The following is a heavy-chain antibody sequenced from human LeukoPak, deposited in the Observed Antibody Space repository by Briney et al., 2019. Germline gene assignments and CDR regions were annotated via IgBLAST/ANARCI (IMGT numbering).Heavy chain of an antibody. V-gene: IGHV4-34*01. CDR1: GGSFSGYY. D-gene: IGHD6-6*01. Sequence: SETLSLTCAVYGGSFSGYYWSWIRQPPGKGLEWIGEINHSGSTNYNPSLKSRVTISVDTSKNQFSLKLSSVTAADTAVYYCARAGIVARRGGVFDYWGQGTLVTVPS. CDR3: ARAGIVARRGGVFDY. CDR2: INHSGST. J-gene: IGHJ4*02.